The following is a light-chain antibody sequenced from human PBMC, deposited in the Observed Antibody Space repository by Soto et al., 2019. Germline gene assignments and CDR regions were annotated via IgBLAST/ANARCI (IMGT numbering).Light chain of an antibody. CDR1: SSNIGASYD. Sequence: QSVLTQPPSVSGAPGQRVTISCTGSSSNIGASYDVHWYQQFPGRAPKLLIYGNNNRPSGVPDRFSGSKSGTSASLAITGLQAEDEADYYCQSYDSSLTGSVFGGGTKVTVL. J-gene: IGLJ2*01. CDR2: GNN. V-gene: IGLV1-40*01. CDR3: QSYDSSLTGSV.